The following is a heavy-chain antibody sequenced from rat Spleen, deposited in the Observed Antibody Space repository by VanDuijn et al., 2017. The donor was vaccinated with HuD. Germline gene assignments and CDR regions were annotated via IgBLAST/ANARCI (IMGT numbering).Heavy chain of an antibody. V-gene: IGHV5-17*01. J-gene: IGHJ2*01. CDR2: IIYDGSST. D-gene: IGHD1-11*01. Sequence: EVQMVESGGGLVQPGRSLKLSCAASGFTFSDYAMAWVRQAPKKGLEWVATIIYDGSSTYYRDSVKGRFTVSRDNAKSTLDLQMDSLRSEDTATYYCTRLGTEAIGNWFTYWGQGVMVTVSS. CDR1: GFTFSDYA. CDR3: TRLGTEAIGNWFTY.